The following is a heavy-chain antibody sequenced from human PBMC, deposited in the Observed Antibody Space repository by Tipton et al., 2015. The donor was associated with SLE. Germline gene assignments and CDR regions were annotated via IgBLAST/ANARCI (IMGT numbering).Heavy chain of an antibody. Sequence: SLRLSCAASGFTFSSYWMSWVRQAPGKGLEWVAVMSYDGRNKNYADFVKGRFTISRDNSKNTLYLQMNSLRPEDTAVYYCARDAAALGTRDAFDIWGQGTMVTVSS. CDR3: ARDAAALGTRDAFDI. CDR1: GFTFSSYW. D-gene: IGHD6-13*01. CDR2: MSYDGRNK. J-gene: IGHJ3*02. V-gene: IGHV3-30*03.